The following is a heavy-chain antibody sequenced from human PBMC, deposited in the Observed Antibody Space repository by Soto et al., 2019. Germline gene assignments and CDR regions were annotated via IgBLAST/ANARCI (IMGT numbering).Heavy chain of an antibody. J-gene: IGHJ6*02. CDR1: GYTFTSYA. Sequence: QVQLVQSGAEVKKPGASVKVSCKASGYTFTSYAMHWVRQAPGQRLEWMGWINAGNGNTKYSQKFQGRVTITRDTSASTAYIELSSLRSEDTAVYYCARGAITMVRGPEGGIYYYGMDVWGQGNTVTVSS. V-gene: IGHV1-3*01. CDR2: INAGNGNT. CDR3: ARGAITMVRGPEGGIYYYGMDV. D-gene: IGHD3-10*01.